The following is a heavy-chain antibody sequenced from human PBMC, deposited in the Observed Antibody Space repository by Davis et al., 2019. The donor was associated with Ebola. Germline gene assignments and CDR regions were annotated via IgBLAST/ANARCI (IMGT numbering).Heavy chain of an antibody. CDR2: ISYDGSNK. CDR3: AKGSIDY. V-gene: IGHV3-30*18. Sequence: GGSLRLSCAASGFTFSSYGMHWVRQAPGKGLEWVAVISYDGSNKYYADSVKCRFTISRDNSKNTLYLQMNSLRAEDTAVYYCAKGSIDYWGQGTLVTVSS. J-gene: IGHJ4*02. CDR1: GFTFSSYG.